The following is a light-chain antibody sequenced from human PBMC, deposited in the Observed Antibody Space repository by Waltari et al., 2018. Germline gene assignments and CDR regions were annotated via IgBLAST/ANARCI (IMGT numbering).Light chain of an antibody. CDR1: TGTVTSGHY. CDR3: LLSHNDVPL. Sequence: QAVVTQEPSLTVSPGGTVTLTCGSSTGTVTSGHYPYWFQQKPGQAPRTLIYDTTNKKSWTPARFSGSLIGGKAALTLLGAQAEDEADYYCLLSHNDVPLFGGGTHLTVL. CDR2: DTT. V-gene: IGLV7-46*02. J-gene: IGLJ7*01.